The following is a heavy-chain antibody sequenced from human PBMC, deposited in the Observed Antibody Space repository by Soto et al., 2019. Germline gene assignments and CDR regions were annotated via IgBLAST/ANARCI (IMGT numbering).Heavy chain of an antibody. CDR1: GGSFSGYY. D-gene: IGHD6-19*01. CDR2: INHSGST. Sequence: TSETLSLTCAVYGGSFSGYYWSWIRQPPGKGLEWIGEINHSGSTNYNPSLKSRVTISVDTSKNQFSLKLSSVTAADTAVYYCARGPLIAVAGKRGIFDYWGQGTLVTVSS. CDR3: ARGPLIAVAGKRGIFDY. V-gene: IGHV4-34*01. J-gene: IGHJ4*02.